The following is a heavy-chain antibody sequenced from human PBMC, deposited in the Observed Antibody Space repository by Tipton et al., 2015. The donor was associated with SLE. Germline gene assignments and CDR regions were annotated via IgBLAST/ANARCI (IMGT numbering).Heavy chain of an antibody. Sequence: QSGPEVKKPGESLKISCKGSGYSFTNYWIGWVRQMPGKGLEWMGIIYPGDSDTRYSPSFQGQVTISADKSISTAYLQRSSLKASDTAMYYCARHYNIYSIYRMGAFDVWGQGTMVTVSS. J-gene: IGHJ3*01. CDR2: IYPGDSDT. V-gene: IGHV5-51*01. D-gene: IGHD4-11*01. CDR1: GYSFTNYW. CDR3: ARHYNIYSIYRMGAFDV.